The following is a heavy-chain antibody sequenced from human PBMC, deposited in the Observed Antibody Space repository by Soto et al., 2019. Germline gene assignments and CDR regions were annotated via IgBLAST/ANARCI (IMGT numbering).Heavy chain of an antibody. CDR2: ISAYNGNT. CDR1: GYSFTTYG. J-gene: IGHJ6*02. D-gene: IGHD4-17*01. V-gene: IGHV1-18*01. CDR3: ARGGDYGNYYYGMDV. Sequence: ASVKVSCKTSGYSFTTYGISWVRQAPGQGLEWMGWISAYNGNTNYAQKLQDRVTMTTDTSTSTVYMELSSLRSEDTAVYYCARGGDYGNYYYGMDVWGQGTTVTVSS.